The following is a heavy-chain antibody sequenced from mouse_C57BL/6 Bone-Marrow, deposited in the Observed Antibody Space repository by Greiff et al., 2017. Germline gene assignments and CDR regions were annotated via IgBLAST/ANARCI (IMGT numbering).Heavy chain of an antibody. Sequence: QVHVKQSGAELARPGASVKLSCKASGYTFTSYGISWVKQRTGQGLEWIGEIYPRSGNNYYNEKFKGKATLTADKSSSTAYMELRSLTSEDSAVYFCARDYYGSRGAYWGQGTLVTVSA. CDR2: IYPRSGNN. CDR3: ARDYYGSRGAY. V-gene: IGHV1-81*01. D-gene: IGHD1-1*01. J-gene: IGHJ3*01. CDR1: GYTFTSYG.